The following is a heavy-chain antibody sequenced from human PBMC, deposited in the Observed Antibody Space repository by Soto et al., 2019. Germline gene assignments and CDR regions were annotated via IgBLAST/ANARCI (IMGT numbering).Heavy chain of an antibody. D-gene: IGHD5-18*01. V-gene: IGHV3-21*01. J-gene: IGHJ4*02. CDR3: GRGGSDSPMAPGY. CDR1: GFTFSSYA. Sequence: PGGSLRLSCAAFGFTFSSYAMNWVRQTQEKGLEWVSSISSTSSYTHYSDSVKGRFTISRDNANNSLFLQMNSLRAEDTAVFYCGRGGSDSPMAPGYWGQGTLVTVSS. CDR2: ISSTSSYT.